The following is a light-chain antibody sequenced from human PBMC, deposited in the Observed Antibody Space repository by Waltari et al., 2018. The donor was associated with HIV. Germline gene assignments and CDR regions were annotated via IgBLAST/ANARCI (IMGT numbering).Light chain of an antibody. CDR3: QQRSNWPRT. Sequence: EIVLTQSPAPLSLSPGARATLSCRASQSVSSYLAWYQQKPGQAPRLLIYDASNRATGFPARFSGSGSGTDFTLTISSLEPEDFAVYYCQQRSNWPRTFGQGTKVEVK. V-gene: IGKV3-11*01. CDR2: DAS. CDR1: QSVSSY. J-gene: IGKJ1*01.